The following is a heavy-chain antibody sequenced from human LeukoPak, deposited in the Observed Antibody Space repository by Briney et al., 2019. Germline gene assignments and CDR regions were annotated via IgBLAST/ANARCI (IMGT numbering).Heavy chain of an antibody. Sequence: GGSLRLSCAASGFTFSNYWMHWVRHAPGKGLVWVSLINGDGTSTNYADSVKGRFTISRNNAKNTLYLQMNSLRVEDTAVYYCVRGNYFDYWGQGTLVTVSS. CDR3: VRGNYFDY. J-gene: IGHJ4*02. CDR2: INGDGTST. CDR1: GFTFSNYW. V-gene: IGHV3-74*01.